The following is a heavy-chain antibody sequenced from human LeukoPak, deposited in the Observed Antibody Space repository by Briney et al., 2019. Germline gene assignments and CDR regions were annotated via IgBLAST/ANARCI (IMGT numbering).Heavy chain of an antibody. J-gene: IGHJ3*02. CDR2: ISYDGSNK. D-gene: IGHD5-24*01. V-gene: IGHV3-30*03. CDR3: ARDTEMATMVAFDI. Sequence: GGSLRLSCAASGFTFSSYGMHWVRQAPGKGLEWVAVISYDGSNKYYADSVKGRFTISRDNSKNTLYLQMNSLRAEDTAVYYCARDTEMATMVAFDIWGQGTMVTVSS. CDR1: GFTFSSYG.